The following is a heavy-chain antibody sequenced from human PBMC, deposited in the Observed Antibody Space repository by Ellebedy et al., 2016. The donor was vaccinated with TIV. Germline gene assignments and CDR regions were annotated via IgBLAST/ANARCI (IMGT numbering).Heavy chain of an antibody. Sequence: PGGSLRLSCAASGFSFSSYGMHWVRQSPSQGLEWMAFIWYDGTDESYAESVEGRFSIPRDNSKNTLYLHMKSLRAEDTAIYYCARDSRGRWTPFDHWGQGTVVAVSS. D-gene: IGHD4-23*01. CDR2: IWYDGTDE. CDR1: GFSFSSYG. CDR3: ARDSRGRWTPFDH. J-gene: IGHJ4*02. V-gene: IGHV3-33*01.